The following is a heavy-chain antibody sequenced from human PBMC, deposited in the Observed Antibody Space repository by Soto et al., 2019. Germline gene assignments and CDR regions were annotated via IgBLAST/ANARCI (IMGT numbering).Heavy chain of an antibody. V-gene: IGHV3-9*01. CDR1: GFTFDDYA. CDR3: AKANRASIDY. Sequence: PGGSLRLSCAASGFTFDDYAMHWVRQAPGKGLEWVSGISWNSGSIGYADSVKGRFTISRDNAKNSLYLQMNSLRAEDTALYYCAKANRASIDYWGQGTLVPVSS. CDR2: ISWNSGSI. J-gene: IGHJ4*02.